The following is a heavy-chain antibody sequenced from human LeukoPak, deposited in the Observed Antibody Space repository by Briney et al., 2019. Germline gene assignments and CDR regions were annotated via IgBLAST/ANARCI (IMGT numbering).Heavy chain of an antibody. J-gene: IGHJ4*02. CDR2: ISAYNGNT. CDR3: ARVPRRLGRQLVFDY. Sequence: ASVKVSCKASGYTFTSYGISWVRQAPGQGLEWMGWISAYNGNTNYAQKLQGRVTITRNTSISTAYMELSSLRSEDTAVYYCARVPRRLGRQLVFDYWGQGTLVTVSS. CDR1: GYTFTSYG. D-gene: IGHD6-6*01. V-gene: IGHV1-18*01.